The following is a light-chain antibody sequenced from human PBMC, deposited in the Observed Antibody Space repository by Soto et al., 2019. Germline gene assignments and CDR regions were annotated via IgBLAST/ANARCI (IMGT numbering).Light chain of an antibody. J-gene: IGLJ1*01. V-gene: IGLV2-14*01. Sequence: LTQPASVSGSPGQSITISCTGTSSDVGGYNYVSWYQQHPGKAPKLMIYDVSNRPSGVSNRFSGSKSGNTASLTISGLQVEDEADYYCNSYTSRSSTTYVFGTGTKVTVL. CDR2: DVS. CDR1: SSDVGGYNY. CDR3: NSYTSRSSTTYV.